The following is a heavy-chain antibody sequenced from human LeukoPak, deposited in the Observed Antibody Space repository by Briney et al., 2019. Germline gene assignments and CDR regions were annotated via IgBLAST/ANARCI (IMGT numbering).Heavy chain of an antibody. CDR3: ATAVAIFGVVIMDY. D-gene: IGHD3-3*01. CDR2: INHSGST. J-gene: IGHJ4*02. Sequence: PSETLSLTCAVYGGSFSGYYWSWIRQPPGKGLEWIGEINHSGSTNYNPSLKSRVTISVDTSKNQFSLKLSSVTAADTAVYYCATAVAIFGVVIMDYWGQGTLVTVSS. V-gene: IGHV4-34*01. CDR1: GGSFSGYY.